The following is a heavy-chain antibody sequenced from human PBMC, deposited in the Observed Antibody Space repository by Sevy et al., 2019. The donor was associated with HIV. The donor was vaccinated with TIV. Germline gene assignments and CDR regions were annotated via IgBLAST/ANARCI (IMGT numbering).Heavy chain of an antibody. V-gene: IGHV1-69*13. CDR1: GGTFSSYA. CDR2: IIPIFRTA. J-gene: IGHJ6*02. CDR3: ARVSKDPSYGDYYYYYGMDV. D-gene: IGHD4-17*01. Sequence: ASVKVSCKASGGTFSSYAISWVRQAPGQGLEWMGGIIPIFRTANYAQKFQGRVTITADESTSTAYMELSSLRSEDTAVYYCARVSKDPSYGDYYYYYGMDVWGQGTTVTVSS.